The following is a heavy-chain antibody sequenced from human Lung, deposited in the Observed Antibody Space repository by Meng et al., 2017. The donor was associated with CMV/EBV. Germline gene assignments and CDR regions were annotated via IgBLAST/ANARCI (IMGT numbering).Heavy chain of an antibody. V-gene: IGHV1-8*03. Sequence: ASVKVSCKASGYTFTSYDINWVRQATGQGLEWMGWMNPNSGNTGYAQKFQGRVTITRNTSISTAYMELSSLRSEDTAVYYCATYLSGSYWGVGGDRYYWGQGXLVTVSS. J-gene: IGHJ4*02. CDR3: ATYLSGSYWGVGGDRYY. D-gene: IGHD1-26*01. CDR2: MNPNSGNT. CDR1: GYTFTSYD.